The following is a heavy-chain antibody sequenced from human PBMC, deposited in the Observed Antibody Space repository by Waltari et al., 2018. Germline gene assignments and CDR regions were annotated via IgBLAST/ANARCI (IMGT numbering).Heavy chain of an antibody. V-gene: IGHV4-39*01. D-gene: IGHD4-17*01. CDR3: ARLVDYGDYGGVGAFDI. CDR1: GGSISSSGYY. Sequence: QLQLQESGPGLVKPSETLSLTCTVSGGSISSSGYYWGWIRQPPGKGLEWIGSIYYSGSTYYNPSLKSRVTISVDTSKNQFSLKLSSVTAADTAVYYCARLVDYGDYGGVGAFDIWGQGTMVTVSS. CDR2: IYYSGST. J-gene: IGHJ3*02.